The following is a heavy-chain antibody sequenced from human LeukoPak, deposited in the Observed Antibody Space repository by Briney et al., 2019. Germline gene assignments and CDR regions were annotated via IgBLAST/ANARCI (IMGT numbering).Heavy chain of an antibody. CDR2: ISSAAISL. Sequence: PGGSLRLSCTGSGFTFSDHFMTWIRQAPGKGLEWVSSISSAAISLHYTDSVKGRFTISRDNAKNSLYLQMDSLRPEDSALYYCAKDVEVGESSGYAPFDYYDYWGQGTLVTVSS. CDR3: AKDVEVGESSGYAPFDYYDY. D-gene: IGHD3-22*01. CDR1: GFTFSDHF. V-gene: IGHV3-11*01. J-gene: IGHJ4*02.